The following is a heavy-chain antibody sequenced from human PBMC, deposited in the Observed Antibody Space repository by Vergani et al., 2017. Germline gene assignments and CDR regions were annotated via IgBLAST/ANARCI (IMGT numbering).Heavy chain of an antibody. CDR2: ISGSGGST. V-gene: IGHV3-11*01. CDR1: GFTFSDYY. Sequence: QVQLVESGGGLVKPGGSLRLSCAASGFTFSDYYMSWIRQAPGKGLEWVSAISGSGGSTYYADSVKGRFTISRHNSKNTLYLQMNSLRAEDTAVYYCARGSPGGIYFDYWGQGTLVTVSS. D-gene: IGHD6-13*01. CDR3: ARGSPGGIYFDY. J-gene: IGHJ4*02.